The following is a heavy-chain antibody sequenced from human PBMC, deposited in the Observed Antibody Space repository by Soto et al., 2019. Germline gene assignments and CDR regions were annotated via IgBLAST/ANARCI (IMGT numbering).Heavy chain of an antibody. CDR2: ISYDGSNK. Sequence: QVQLVESGGGVVQPGRSLRLSCAASGFTFSSYAMHWVRQAPGKGLEWVAVISYDGSNKYYADSVKGRFTISRDNSKNTLYLQMNSLRAEDTAVYYCARDVLLWLQSVGDAFDIWGQGTMVTVSS. CDR3: ARDVLLWLQSVGDAFDI. CDR1: GFTFSSYA. J-gene: IGHJ3*02. V-gene: IGHV3-30-3*01. D-gene: IGHD5-18*01.